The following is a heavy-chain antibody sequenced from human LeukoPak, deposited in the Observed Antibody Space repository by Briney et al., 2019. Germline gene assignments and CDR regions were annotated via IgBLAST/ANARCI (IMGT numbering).Heavy chain of an antibody. CDR1: GYTFTSYG. CDR3: ARDHRAVAGGNNWFDP. J-gene: IGHJ5*02. D-gene: IGHD6-19*01. CDR2: ISAYNGNT. V-gene: IGHV1-18*01. Sequence: GASVKVSFKASGYTFTSYGISWVRQAPGQGLEWMGWISAYNGNTNYAQKLQGRVTMTTDTSTSTAYMELRSLRSDDTAVYYCARDHRAVAGGNNWFDPWGQGTLVTVSS.